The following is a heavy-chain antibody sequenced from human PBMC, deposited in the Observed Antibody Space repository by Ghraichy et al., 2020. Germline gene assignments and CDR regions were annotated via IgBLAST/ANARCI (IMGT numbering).Heavy chain of an antibody. D-gene: IGHD1-26*01. CDR1: GYTFTGYY. J-gene: IGHJ3*02. V-gene: IGHV1-2*02. CDR3: ARSGSGATSGFDI. Sequence: ASVKVSCKASGYTFTGYYMHWVRQAPGQGLEWMGWINPYSGGTNYAQKFQGRVTMTRDTSISTAYMELSRLRSDDTAVYYCARSGSGATSGFDIWGQGTMVTVSS. CDR2: INPYSGGT.